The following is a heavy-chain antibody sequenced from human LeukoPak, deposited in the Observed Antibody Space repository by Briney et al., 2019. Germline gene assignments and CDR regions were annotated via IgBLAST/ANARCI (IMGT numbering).Heavy chain of an antibody. CDR1: GGSISSGGYS. CDR3: ARESGSSYFDY. V-gene: IGHV4-30-4*07. J-gene: IGHJ4*02. CDR2: TSYSGAT. Sequence: PSQALSLTCAVSGGSISSGGYSWSWIRQPPGKGLEWLGYTSYSGATYYNPSLKSRITISVDTSKNQFSLKLSSVTAADTAVYYCARESGSSYFDYWGQGTLVTVSS. D-gene: IGHD1-26*01.